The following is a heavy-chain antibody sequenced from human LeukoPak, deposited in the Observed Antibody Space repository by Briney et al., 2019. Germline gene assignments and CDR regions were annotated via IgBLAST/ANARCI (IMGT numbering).Heavy chain of an antibody. CDR2: ISYDGSNK. D-gene: IGHD1-26*01. V-gene: IGHV3-30*18. J-gene: IGHJ4*02. CDR1: GLTFSSYG. CDR3: AKDKPTGGSLLDY. Sequence: GGSLRLSCAASGLTFSSYGMHWVRQAPGKGLEWVAVISYDGSNKYYADSVKGRFTISRDNSKNTLYLQMNSLRAEDTAVYYCAKDKPTGGSLLDYWGQGTLVTVSS.